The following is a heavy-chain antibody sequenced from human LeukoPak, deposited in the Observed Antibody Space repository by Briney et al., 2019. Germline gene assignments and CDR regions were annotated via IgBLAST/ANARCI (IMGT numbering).Heavy chain of an antibody. Sequence: SETLSLTGTVSGGSISSNSYSWGWIRQPPGKGREWIGSIYYTGSTYYNPSLKSRVTISVDTSKNQFCLKLISVTATDTAVYYCARHKEGFMVRGLITKRERAYNWFHPWGQGTLVSVSS. CDR1: GGSISSNSYS. D-gene: IGHD3-10*01. V-gene: IGHV4-39*01. J-gene: IGHJ5*02. CDR3: ARHKEGFMVRGLITKRERAYNWFHP. CDR2: IYYTGST.